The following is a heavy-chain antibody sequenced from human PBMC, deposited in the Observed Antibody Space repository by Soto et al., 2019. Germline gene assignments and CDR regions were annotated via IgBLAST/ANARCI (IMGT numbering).Heavy chain of an antibody. D-gene: IGHD6-13*01. CDR2: VSSTGTT. V-gene: IGHV4-61*01. J-gene: IGHJ4*02. CDR1: GDSVTRPLFY. Sequence: PSETLSLTCTVFGDSVTRPLFYWVWFRQTPEKVLDWIGHVSSTGTTHYNPSLRSRVTVSRDTSENQFFLRLTSVTAADTVLYYCVRGIEAPGRWGQGILVTVSS. CDR3: VRGIEAPGR.